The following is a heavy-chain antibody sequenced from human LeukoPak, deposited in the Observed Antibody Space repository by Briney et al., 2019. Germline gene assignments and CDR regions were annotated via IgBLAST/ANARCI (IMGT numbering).Heavy chain of an antibody. V-gene: IGHV3-30*04. J-gene: IGHJ4*02. D-gene: IGHD6-13*01. CDR3: AKKAIAAAFCYFDY. CDR1: GFTFSNYA. Sequence: GGSLRLPCAASGFTFSNYAMHWVRQAPGKGLECMAVISYDGSYKYYADSVKGRFTISRDNSKNTLYLQMNSLRAEDTAVYYCAKKAIAAAFCYFDYWGQGTLVTVSS. CDR2: ISYDGSYK.